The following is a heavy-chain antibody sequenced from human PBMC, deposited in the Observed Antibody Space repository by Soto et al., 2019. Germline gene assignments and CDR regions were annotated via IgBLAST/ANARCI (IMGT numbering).Heavy chain of an antibody. Sequence: GESLKISCEASGYNFNTYWIAWVRQMPGKGLEWMGMIYPGDSETKYSESFQGQVTMSVDNSLSIAYLQWRSLKASDTATYFCASAYWGSKGFFDHSGPGTLVTVYS. V-gene: IGHV5-51*01. CDR2: IYPGDSET. J-gene: IGHJ4*02. CDR1: GYNFNTYW. D-gene: IGHD3-16*01. CDR3: ASAYWGSKGFFDH.